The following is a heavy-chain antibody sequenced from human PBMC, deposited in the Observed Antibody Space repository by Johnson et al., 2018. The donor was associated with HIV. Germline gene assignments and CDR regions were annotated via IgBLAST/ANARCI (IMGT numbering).Heavy chain of an antibody. D-gene: IGHD6-13*01. CDR1: GFTVSRNY. CDR2: IYSGGST. CDR3: ARDESGSSLAFDI. J-gene: IGHJ3*02. V-gene: IGHV3-66*01. Sequence: ELLVESGGGLVQPGGSLRLSCAASGFTVSRNYMNWVRQAPGKGLEWVSVIYSGGSTHYADYVKGRFTISSDNSKNTVYLQMNSLRAEDTAVYYCARDESGSSLAFDIWGQGTMVTVSS.